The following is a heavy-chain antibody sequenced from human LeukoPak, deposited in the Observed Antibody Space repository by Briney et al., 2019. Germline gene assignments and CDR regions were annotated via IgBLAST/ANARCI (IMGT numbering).Heavy chain of an antibody. CDR1: GYTFTSYH. CDR3: TRDGGNWGDSDY. J-gene: IGHJ4*02. V-gene: IGHV1-46*01. Sequence: ASVKVSCETSGYTFTSYHIHWVRQAPGQGLEWMGIIDPGYTATTYAQKFQGRLTMTTDTSTSAVYMELNSLRSEDTAVYYCTRDGGNWGDSDYWGQGTLVTVSS. CDR2: IDPGYTAT. D-gene: IGHD7-27*01.